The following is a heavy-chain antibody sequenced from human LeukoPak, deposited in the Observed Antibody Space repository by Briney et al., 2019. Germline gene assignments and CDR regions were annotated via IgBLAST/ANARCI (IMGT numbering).Heavy chain of an antibody. D-gene: IGHD6-19*01. Sequence: GGSLRLSCAASGFTFSSYSMNWVRQAPGKGLEWVSSISSSSSYIYYADSVQGRFTISRDNAKNSLYLQMSSLRAEDTAVYYCAREGPPTGYSSGWFFDYWGQGTLVTVSS. J-gene: IGHJ4*02. V-gene: IGHV3-21*01. CDR1: GFTFSSYS. CDR3: AREGPPTGYSSGWFFDY. CDR2: ISSSSSYI.